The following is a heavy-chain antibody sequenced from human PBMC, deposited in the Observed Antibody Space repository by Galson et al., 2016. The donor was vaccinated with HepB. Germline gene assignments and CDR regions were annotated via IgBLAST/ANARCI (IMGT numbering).Heavy chain of an antibody. D-gene: IGHD6-6*01. CDR3: ARAPEYYYYGMDV. V-gene: IGHV4-4*02. CDR2: VYHSGST. CDR1: GDSISSSNL. J-gene: IGHJ6*02. Sequence: SETLSLTCAVSGDSISSSNLWSWVRQPPGKGLEWIGEVYHSGSTNYNPSLKSRVSISVDKSKNQFSLKLRSVTAADTAVYYCARAPEYYYYGMDVWGQGTTVTVSS.